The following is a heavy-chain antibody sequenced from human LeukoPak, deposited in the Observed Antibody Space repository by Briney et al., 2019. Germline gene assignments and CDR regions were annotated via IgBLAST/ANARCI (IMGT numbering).Heavy chain of an antibody. D-gene: IGHD3-10*01. J-gene: IGHJ4*02. CDR2: IYTSGST. CDR3: ARGMGFGEFSDYYFDY. Sequence: KSSETLSLTCTVSGGSISSGSYSWSWIRQPAGKGLEWIGRIYTSGSTDYNPSLKSRVSISVDTSKNQFSLKLSSVTAADTAVYYCARGMGFGEFSDYYFDYWGQGTLVTVSS. V-gene: IGHV4-61*02. CDR1: GGSISSGSYS.